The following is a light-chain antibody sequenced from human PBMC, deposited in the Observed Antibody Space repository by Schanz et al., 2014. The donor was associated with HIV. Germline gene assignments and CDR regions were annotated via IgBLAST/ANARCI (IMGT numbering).Light chain of an antibody. CDR1: QGISTS. V-gene: IGKV1-39*01. Sequence: DIQMTQSPSSLSTSVGHRVTITCRASQGISTSLNWYQQKPGKAPKLLIYAASTLQRGVPSRFSGSGSGTDFTLTISSLQPEDFATYYCQQSLSAPLTFGGGTKVEI. CDR3: QQSLSAPLT. J-gene: IGKJ4*01. CDR2: AAS.